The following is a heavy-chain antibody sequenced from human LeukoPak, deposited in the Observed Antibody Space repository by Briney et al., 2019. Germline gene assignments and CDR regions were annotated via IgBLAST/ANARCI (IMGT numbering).Heavy chain of an antibody. Sequence: SETLSLTCTVSGGSISSYYWNWIRQTPGKGLEWLGHVYYRGQTHYNPSLKSRATISVDTSKNQFSLKVNSVTAADTAVYYCARREVVDTVMVGDFWGQGSLVTVSS. V-gene: IGHV4-59*12. CDR1: GGSISSYY. J-gene: IGHJ4*02. D-gene: IGHD5-18*01. CDR3: ARREVVDTVMVGDF. CDR2: VYYRGQT.